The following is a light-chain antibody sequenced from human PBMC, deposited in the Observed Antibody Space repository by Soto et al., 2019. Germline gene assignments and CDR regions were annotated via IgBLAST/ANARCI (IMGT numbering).Light chain of an antibody. V-gene: IGLV2-14*01. Sequence: QSALTQPASVSGSPGQSITISCTGTSSDVGGYRYVSWYQQHPGKAPKLIIYEVNNWPSGVSHRFAGSKSVNTASLTISGRQAEDEADYYCSSDTSGSTYVFGTGTKLTVL. CDR1: SSDVGGYRY. CDR2: EVN. J-gene: IGLJ1*01. CDR3: SSDTSGSTYV.